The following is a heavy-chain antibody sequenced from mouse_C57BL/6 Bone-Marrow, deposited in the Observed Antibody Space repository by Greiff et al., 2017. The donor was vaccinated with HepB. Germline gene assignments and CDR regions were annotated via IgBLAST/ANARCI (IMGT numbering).Heavy chain of an antibody. V-gene: IGHV5-17*01. CDR2: ISSGSSTI. Sequence: EVKVVESGGGLAKPGGSLKLSCAASGFTFSDYGMHWVRQAPEKGLEWVAYISSGSSTIYYADTVKGRFTISRDNAKNTLFLQMTSLRSEDTAMYYCARPAYDYGWYFDVWGTGTTVTVSS. CDR1: GFTFSDYG. J-gene: IGHJ1*03. CDR3: ARPAYDYGWYFDV. D-gene: IGHD2-4*01.